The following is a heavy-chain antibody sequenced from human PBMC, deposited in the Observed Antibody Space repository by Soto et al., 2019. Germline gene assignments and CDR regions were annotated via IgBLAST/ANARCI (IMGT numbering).Heavy chain of an antibody. D-gene: IGHD1-1*01. J-gene: IGHJ3*02. V-gene: IGHV3-48*03. CDR3: VKGAGTTGPFDI. CDR1: GFTFSSYE. CDR2: ISSSGSTI. Sequence: GGSLRLSCAASGFTFSSYEMNWVRQAPGKGLEWVSYISSSGSTIYYADSVKGRFTISRDNAKNSLYLQMNSLRVEDTAVYYCVKGAGTTGPFDIWGQGTMVTVSS.